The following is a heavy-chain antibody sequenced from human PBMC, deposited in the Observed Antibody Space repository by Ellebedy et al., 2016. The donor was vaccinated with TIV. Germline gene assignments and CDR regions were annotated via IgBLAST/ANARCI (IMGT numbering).Heavy chain of an antibody. Sequence: GESLKISCAASGFTFSSYGMHWVRQAPGKGLEWVAVISYDGSNKYYADSVKGRFTISRDNSKNTLYLQMNSLRAEDTAVYYCAKEVKQLWWFDYWGLGTLVTVSS. CDR2: ISYDGSNK. J-gene: IGHJ4*02. V-gene: IGHV3-30*18. CDR1: GFTFSSYG. CDR3: AKEVKQLWWFDY. D-gene: IGHD5-18*01.